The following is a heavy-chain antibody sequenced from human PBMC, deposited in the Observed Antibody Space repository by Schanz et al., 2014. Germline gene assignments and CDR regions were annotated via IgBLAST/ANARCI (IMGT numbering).Heavy chain of an antibody. V-gene: IGHV3-30*18. CDR2: ISYDGSSK. J-gene: IGHJ4*02. D-gene: IGHD3-22*01. Sequence: VQLVESGGGLVQPGGSLRLSCAASAFIFRSYSMHWVRQAPGKGLEWVALISYDGSSKNHADSVQGRFTISRDNSKNALYLQMDSLRAEDTAVYYCAKDGRLPYYGTGSDFDYWGQGTLVAVSS. CDR1: AFIFRSYS. CDR3: AKDGRLPYYGTGSDFDY.